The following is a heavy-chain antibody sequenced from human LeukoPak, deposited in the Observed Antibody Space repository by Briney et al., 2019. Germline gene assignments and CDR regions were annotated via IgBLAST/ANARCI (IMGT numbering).Heavy chain of an antibody. D-gene: IGHD1-26*01. CDR2: ISGSGGST. Sequence: PGGSLRLSCAASGFTFSSYAMSWVRQAPGKGLEWVSAISGSGGSTYYADSVKGRFTISRDNSKNTVYLQMNRLTDEDTAVYYCAKDVGPSAFFDYWGQGTQVTVSS. CDR3: AKDVGPSAFFDY. J-gene: IGHJ4*02. CDR1: GFTFSSYA. V-gene: IGHV3-23*01.